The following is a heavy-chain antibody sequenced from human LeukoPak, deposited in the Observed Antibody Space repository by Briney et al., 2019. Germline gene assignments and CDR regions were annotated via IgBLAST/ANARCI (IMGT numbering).Heavy chain of an antibody. CDR2: ISGGDGNT. CDR1: GFTFSIYA. CDR3: ARSGYYYGSGDY. V-gene: IGHV3-23*01. Sequence: GGSLRLSCAASGFTFSIYAMSWVRQAPGKGLEWVSAISGGDGNTYYADSVKGRFTISRDNSKNTLYLQMNTLRAEDTAVYYCARSGYYYGSGDYWGQGTLVTVSS. J-gene: IGHJ4*02. D-gene: IGHD3-10*01.